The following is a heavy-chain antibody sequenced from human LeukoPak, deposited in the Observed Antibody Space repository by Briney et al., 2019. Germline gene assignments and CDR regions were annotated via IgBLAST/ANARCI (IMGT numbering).Heavy chain of an antibody. CDR2: ISSSSSYI. J-gene: IGHJ4*02. D-gene: IGHD5-12*01. CDR1: GFTFSSYS. Sequence: GGSLRLSCAASGFTFSSYSMNWVRQAPGKGLEWVSSISSSSSYIYYAGSVKGRFTISRDNAKNSLYLQMNSLRAEDTAVYYCARDRGLRIAPPDYWGQGTLVTVSS. V-gene: IGHV3-21*01. CDR3: ARDRGLRIAPPDY.